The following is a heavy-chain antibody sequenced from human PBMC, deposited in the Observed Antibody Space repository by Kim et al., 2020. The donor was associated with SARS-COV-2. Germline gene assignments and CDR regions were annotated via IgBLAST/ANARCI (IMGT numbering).Heavy chain of an antibody. D-gene: IGHD2-2*01. CDR3: ARGTVRGRFDY. Sequence: SYVPYLKGRITIAVDTPQSQFDLKLSSMDAADTAVYYCARGTVRGRFDYWGQGTLVTVSS. V-gene: IGHV4-31*02. J-gene: IGHJ4*02.